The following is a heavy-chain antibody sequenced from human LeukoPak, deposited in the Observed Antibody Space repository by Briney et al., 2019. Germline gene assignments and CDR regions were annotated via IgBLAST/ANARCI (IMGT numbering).Heavy chain of an antibody. Sequence: PGASVKVSCKASGYTFTSYGISWVRQAPGQGLEWMGWISAYNGNTNYAQKLQGRVTMTTDTSTSTAYMELRSLRSDDTAVYYCARDRSLDSGYDIPDPWGQGTLVTVSS. D-gene: IGHD5-12*01. V-gene: IGHV1-18*01. CDR1: GYTFTSYG. J-gene: IGHJ5*02. CDR2: ISAYNGNT. CDR3: ARDRSLDSGYDIPDP.